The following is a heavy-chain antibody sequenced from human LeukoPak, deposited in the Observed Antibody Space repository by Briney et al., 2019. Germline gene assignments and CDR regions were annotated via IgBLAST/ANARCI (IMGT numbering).Heavy chain of an antibody. CDR2: INHSGST. CDR3: ARGHDYGDYDTDSDAFDI. D-gene: IGHD4-17*01. Sequence: SETLSLTCAVYGGSFSGYYWSWIRQPPGKGLEWIGEINHSGSTNYNPSLKSRVTILVDTSKNQFSLKLSSVTAADTAVYYCARGHDYGDYDTDSDAFDIWGQGTMVTVSS. CDR1: GGSFSGYY. V-gene: IGHV4-34*01. J-gene: IGHJ3*02.